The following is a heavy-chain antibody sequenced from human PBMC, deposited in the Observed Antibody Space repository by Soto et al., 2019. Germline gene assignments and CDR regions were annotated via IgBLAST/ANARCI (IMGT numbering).Heavy chain of an antibody. CDR2: IYYSGST. V-gene: IGHV4-59*01. CDR3: AARSIAALRYDFDI. CDR1: GGSISSYY. Sequence: QVQLQESGPGLVKPSETLSLTCTVSGGSISSYYWSWIRQPPGKGLEWIGYIYYSGSTNYNPSLKSRVTISVDTSKNQFSLKLSSVTAADTAVYYCAARSIAALRYDFDIWGQGTMVTVSS. J-gene: IGHJ3*02. D-gene: IGHD6-6*01.